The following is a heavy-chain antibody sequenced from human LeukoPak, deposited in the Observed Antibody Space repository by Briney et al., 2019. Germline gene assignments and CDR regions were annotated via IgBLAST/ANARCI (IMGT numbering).Heavy chain of an antibody. V-gene: IGHV3-21*06. Sequence: GGSLRLSCAASGFTSTSYSLNWVRQAPGKGLEWVSSISRSSTFIYYADSVKGRFTISRDNAKNSVYLHMNTLRAEDSAAYYCARVADSSGWNYNLDYWGQGTLVTVSS. CDR2: ISRSSTFI. CDR3: ARVADSSGWNYNLDY. J-gene: IGHJ4*02. D-gene: IGHD6-19*01. CDR1: GFTSTSYS.